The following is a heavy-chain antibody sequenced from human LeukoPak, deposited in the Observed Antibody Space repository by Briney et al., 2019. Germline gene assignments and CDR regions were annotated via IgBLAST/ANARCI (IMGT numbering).Heavy chain of an antibody. CDR1: GYNFTNHW. Sequence: RGESLKISCKASGYNFTNHWVAWVRQRAGEGLEWMGIIWPDDSDTRYSPSFQGLVTISVDKSIGTAHLQWRSLKASDTALYFCARHSDVPLDLWGQGTLVIVSS. V-gene: IGHV5-51*01. J-gene: IGHJ5*02. D-gene: IGHD6-6*01. CDR3: ARHSDVPLDL. CDR2: IWPDDSDT.